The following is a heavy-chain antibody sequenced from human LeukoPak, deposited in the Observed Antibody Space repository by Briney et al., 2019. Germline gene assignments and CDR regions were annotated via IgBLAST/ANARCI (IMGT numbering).Heavy chain of an antibody. CDR2: IYSAGNT. Sequence: PGGSLRLSCAASGFTVSSNYMSWVRQAPGKGLEWVSVIYSAGNTFYADSVKGRFTISRDNSKNTLYLQMNSLRAEDTAVYYCARARGTGGYYFDYWGQGTLVTVSS. CDR1: GFTVSSNY. D-gene: IGHD4-23*01. CDR3: ARARGTGGYYFDY. V-gene: IGHV3-66*01. J-gene: IGHJ4*02.